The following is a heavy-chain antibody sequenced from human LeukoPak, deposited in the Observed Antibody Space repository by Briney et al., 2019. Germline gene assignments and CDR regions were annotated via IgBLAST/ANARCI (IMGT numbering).Heavy chain of an antibody. D-gene: IGHD5-24*01. Sequence: PGGSLRLSCAASGFTFSSYNMNWVRQAPGKGLEWVSYISSSNTMYYADSVKGRFTVSRDNAKNSLYLQMNSLRDEDTAVYYCARDRRDGYTDFAYWGQGTLVTVSS. V-gene: IGHV3-48*02. CDR1: GFTFSSYN. J-gene: IGHJ4*02. CDR2: ISSSNTM. CDR3: ARDRRDGYTDFAY.